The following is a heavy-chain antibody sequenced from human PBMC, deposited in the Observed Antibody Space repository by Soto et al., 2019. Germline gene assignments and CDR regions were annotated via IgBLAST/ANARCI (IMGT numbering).Heavy chain of an antibody. Sequence: QVQLVQSGSELKKPGASVKVSCKASGYTFTSYAMNWVRQAPGQGLEWMGWINTNTGNPTYAQGFTGRFVFSLDTSVSTAYLQICSLKAEDTAVYYCARDSYYDYVWGSYRWSWDSSGLDYWGQGTLVTVSP. V-gene: IGHV7-4-1*01. CDR2: INTNTGNP. J-gene: IGHJ4*02. CDR1: GYTFTSYA. CDR3: ARDSYYDYVWGSYRWSWDSSGLDY. D-gene: IGHD3-16*02.